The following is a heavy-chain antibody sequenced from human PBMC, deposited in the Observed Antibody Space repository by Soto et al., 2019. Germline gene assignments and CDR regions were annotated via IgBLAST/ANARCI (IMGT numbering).Heavy chain of an antibody. Sequence: QVQLQQWGAGLLKPSETLSLTCAVYGGSFSGYYWSWIRQPPGKGLEWIGEINHSGSTNYDPSLKSRVTISVDTSKNQFSLKLSSVTAADTAVYYCASGDTMTIDPWGQGTLVTVSS. J-gene: IGHJ5*02. CDR2: INHSGST. V-gene: IGHV4-34*01. CDR3: ASGDTMTIDP. CDR1: GGSFSGYY. D-gene: IGHD5-18*01.